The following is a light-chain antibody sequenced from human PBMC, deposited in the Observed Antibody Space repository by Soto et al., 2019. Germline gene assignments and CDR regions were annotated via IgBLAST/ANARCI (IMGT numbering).Light chain of an antibody. CDR2: DVS. CDR3: SSYTSLSEVV. J-gene: IGLJ2*01. CDR1: SSVVGGYNY. V-gene: IGLV2-14*01. Sequence: QSALTQPASVSGSPGQSITISCTGTSSVVGGYNYVSWYQQHPGKAPKLMIYDVSNRPSGVSNRFSGSKSGNTASLTISGLQAEDQADYYCSSYTSLSEVVFGGGTKLTVL.